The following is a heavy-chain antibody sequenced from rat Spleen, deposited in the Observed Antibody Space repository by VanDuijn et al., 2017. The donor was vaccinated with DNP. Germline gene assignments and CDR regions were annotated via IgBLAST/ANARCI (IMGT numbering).Heavy chain of an antibody. J-gene: IGHJ2*01. D-gene: IGHD1-1*01. V-gene: IGHV5-58*01. CDR2: INKDGGGT. Sequence: EVQVVETGGGLVQPGRSLKLSCVASGFTFSSHWMYWIRQVPGKGLDWVASINKDGGGTYYQDSVKGRFTISRDNAENTVYLQMNSLRSEDTATDYCATHITTVFDYWGQGVMVTVSS. CDR1: GFTFSSHW. CDR3: ATHITTVFDY.